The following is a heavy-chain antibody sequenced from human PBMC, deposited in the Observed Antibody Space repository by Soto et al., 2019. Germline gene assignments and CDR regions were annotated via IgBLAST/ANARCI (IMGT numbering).Heavy chain of an antibody. CDR2: MSYDGTTK. Sequence: APGKGLEWVAFMSYDGTTKYYADSVKGRFTISRDNSKNTLYLQMNSLRPEDTGVYYCAREVLWSRYFDYWGQGTRVTVSS. V-gene: IGHV3-30-3*01. CDR3: AREVLWSRYFDY. D-gene: IGHD3-10*01. J-gene: IGHJ4*02.